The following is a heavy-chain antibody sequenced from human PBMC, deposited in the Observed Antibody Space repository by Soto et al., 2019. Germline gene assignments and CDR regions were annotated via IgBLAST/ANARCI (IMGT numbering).Heavy chain of an antibody. CDR2: ISAYTGNT. D-gene: IGHD1-7*01. J-gene: IGHJ3*01. Sequence: QVQLVQSGAEVKKSGASVKVSCKASGYMFASFGISWVRQAPGQGLEWMGWISAYTGNTKYAQKVQDRVTMTIDTSTITAYIALRSLISDDTAMYFCARDRSAYARNFDAFDFWGQGTMVTVSS. CDR1: GYMFASFG. V-gene: IGHV1-18*04. CDR3: ARDRSAYARNFDAFDF.